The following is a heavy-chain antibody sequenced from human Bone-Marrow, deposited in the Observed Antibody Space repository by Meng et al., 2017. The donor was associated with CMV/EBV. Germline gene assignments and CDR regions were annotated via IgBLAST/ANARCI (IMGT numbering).Heavy chain of an antibody. D-gene: IGHD6-6*01. Sequence: LSLTCAASGFTFSSYAMHWVRQAPGKGLEWVAVISYDGSNKYYADSVKGRFTISRDNSKNTLYLQMNSLRAEDTAVYYCARKRKGSSSSPSYYFDYWGQGTLVTVSS. J-gene: IGHJ4*02. CDR3: ARKRKGSSSSPSYYFDY. V-gene: IGHV3-30*04. CDR2: ISYDGSNK. CDR1: GFTFSSYA.